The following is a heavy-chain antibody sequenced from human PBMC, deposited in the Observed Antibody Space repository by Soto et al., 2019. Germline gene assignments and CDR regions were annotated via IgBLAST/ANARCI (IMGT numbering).Heavy chain of an antibody. D-gene: IGHD3-22*01. CDR3: ARDYDSSGYPRYYFDF. V-gene: IGHV3-33*08. CDR1: GFNFNTYA. Sequence: GGSLRLSCAASGFNFNTYAVHWVRQAPGKGLEWVAVIWYDGSKKYYADSVKGRFTISRDNSKNTLYLQMNSLRAEDTAVYYCARDYDSSGYPRYYFDFWGQGTLVTVSS. CDR2: IWYDGSKK. J-gene: IGHJ4*02.